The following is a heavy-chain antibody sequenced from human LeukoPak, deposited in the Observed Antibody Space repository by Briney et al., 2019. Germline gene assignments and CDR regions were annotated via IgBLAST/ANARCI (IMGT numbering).Heavy chain of an antibody. CDR2: INPNSGGT. CDR3: ARGHQTLGITISGVADHNWFDP. V-gene: IGHV1-2*02. D-gene: IGHD3-3*01. Sequence: ASVKVSCKASGYTFTGYYMHWVRQAPGQGLEWMGWINPNSGGTNYAQKFQGRVTMTRDTSISTAYLELSRLRSDDTAVYYCARGHQTLGITISGVADHNWFDPWGQGTLVTVS. CDR1: GYTFTGYY. J-gene: IGHJ5*02.